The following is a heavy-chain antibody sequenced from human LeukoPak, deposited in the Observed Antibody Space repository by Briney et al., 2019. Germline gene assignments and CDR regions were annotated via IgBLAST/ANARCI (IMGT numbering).Heavy chain of an antibody. V-gene: IGHV3-23*01. D-gene: IGHD5-18*01. CDR3: ARDPIARGYSYGYRATEAHFDY. Sequence: GGSLRLSCAASGFTFSSYGMNWVRQAPGKGLEWVSSISVSGGNTYYADSVKGRFTISRDNSKSTLYLQVNSLRAEDTAVYYCARDPIARGYSYGYRATEAHFDYWGQGTLVTVSS. CDR2: ISVSGGNT. CDR1: GFTFSSYG. J-gene: IGHJ4*02.